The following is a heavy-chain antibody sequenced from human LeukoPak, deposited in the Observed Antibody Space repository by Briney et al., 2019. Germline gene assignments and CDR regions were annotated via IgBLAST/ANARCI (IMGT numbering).Heavy chain of an antibody. CDR3: ATGHSYGYDY. V-gene: IGHV3-74*01. D-gene: IGHD5-18*01. Sequence: PGGSLRLSCAASGLTFSDFWMHWVRQPPGKGLVWVALVKGAGRTTIYADSVKGRFTISRDNAKNTLYLQMNSLRADDSGVYYCATGHSYGYDYWGQGVLVTVS. J-gene: IGHJ4*02. CDR2: VKGAGRTT. CDR1: GLTFSDFW.